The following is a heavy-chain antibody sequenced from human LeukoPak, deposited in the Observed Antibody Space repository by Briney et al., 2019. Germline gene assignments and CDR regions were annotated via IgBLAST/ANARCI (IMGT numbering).Heavy chain of an antibody. CDR1: GGTFSSYA. CDR3: AKVITIWTIAFDI. J-gene: IGHJ3*02. V-gene: IGHV1-69*04. D-gene: IGHD3-3*01. Sequence: SVKVSCKASGGTFSSYAISWVRQAPGQGLEWMGRIIPILGIANYAQKFQGRVTITADKSTSTAYMELSSLRSEDTAVYYCAKVITIWTIAFDIWGQGTMVTVSS. CDR2: IIPILGIA.